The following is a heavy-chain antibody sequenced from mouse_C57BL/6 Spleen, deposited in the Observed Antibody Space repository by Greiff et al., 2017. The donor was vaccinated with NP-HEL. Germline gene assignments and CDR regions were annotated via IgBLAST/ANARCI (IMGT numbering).Heavy chain of an antibody. CDR3: ARDNEYESYWYFDV. J-gene: IGHJ1*03. CDR2: ISDGGSYT. V-gene: IGHV5-4*01. CDR1: GFTFSSYA. Sequence: EVQRVESGGGLVKPGGSLKLSCAASGFTFSSYAMSWVRQTPEKRLEWVATISDGGSYTYYPDNVKGRFTISRDNAKNNLYLQMSHLKSEDTAMYYCARDNEYESYWYFDVWGTGTTVTVSS. D-gene: IGHD5-2*01.